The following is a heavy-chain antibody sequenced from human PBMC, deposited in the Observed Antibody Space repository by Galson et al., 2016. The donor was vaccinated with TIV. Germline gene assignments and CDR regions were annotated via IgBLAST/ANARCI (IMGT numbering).Heavy chain of an antibody. V-gene: IGHV3-30*02. CDR2: VRYDGNEI. J-gene: IGHJ4*02. Sequence: LRLSCAATGFTFSNYGMYWVRQAPGKGLEWVTFVRYDGNEIYYADSVKGRFTISRDNSKNMLYLQLNSLRPEDTALYDCARRGHFDWLHYFDSWGQGTLVTVSS. D-gene: IGHD3-9*01. CDR1: GFTFSNYG. CDR3: ARRGHFDWLHYFDS.